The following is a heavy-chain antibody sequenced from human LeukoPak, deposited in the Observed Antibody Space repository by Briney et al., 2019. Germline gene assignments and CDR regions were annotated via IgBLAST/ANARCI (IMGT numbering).Heavy chain of an antibody. Sequence: GGSLRLSCAASGFTFSSYGMTWVRQAPGKGLEWVSYISSSSSTIYYADSVKGRFTISRDNSKNTLYLQMNSLRAEDTAVYYCATSSYYDFWSGYRDAFDIWGQGTMVSVSS. CDR1: GFTFSSYG. J-gene: IGHJ3*02. CDR2: ISSSSSTI. D-gene: IGHD3-3*01. CDR3: ATSSYYDFWSGYRDAFDI. V-gene: IGHV3-48*01.